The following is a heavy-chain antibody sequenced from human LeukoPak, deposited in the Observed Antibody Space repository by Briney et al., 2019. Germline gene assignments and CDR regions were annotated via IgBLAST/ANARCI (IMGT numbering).Heavy chain of an antibody. J-gene: IGHJ1*01. D-gene: IGHD4-23*01. CDR3: AKDRYGGNSVIFSEYFQH. CDR1: VFTVSRNY. CDR2: ISGSGGST. Sequence: GGSLRLSCAASVFTVSRNYMSWVRQAPGKGLEGVSAISGSGGSTYYADSVKGRLSISRDNSKNTVYLQMNSLRAEDTAVYYCAKDRYGGNSVIFSEYFQHWGQGTLVTVSS. V-gene: IGHV3-23*01.